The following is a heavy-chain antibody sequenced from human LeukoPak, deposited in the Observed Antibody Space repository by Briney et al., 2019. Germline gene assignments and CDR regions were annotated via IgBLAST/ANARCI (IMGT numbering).Heavy chain of an antibody. V-gene: IGHV1-69*01. D-gene: IGHD3-3*01. CDR2: IIPIFGTA. Sequence: SVKVSCKASGGTFSSYAISWVRQAPGQGLEWMGGIIPIFGTANYAQKFQGRVTITADESTSTAYMELSSLRSEDTAVHYCARGRFLEWLLYHLTFDYWGQGTLVTVSS. CDR1: GGTFSSYA. J-gene: IGHJ4*02. CDR3: ARGRFLEWLLYHLTFDY.